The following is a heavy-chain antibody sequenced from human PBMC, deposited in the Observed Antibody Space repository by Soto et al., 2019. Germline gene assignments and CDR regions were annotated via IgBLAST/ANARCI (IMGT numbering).Heavy chain of an antibody. D-gene: IGHD3-3*01. CDR1: NGSISSSSYY. CDR2: IYYSGST. J-gene: IGHJ6*02. Sequence: SSEPLSLTCIVSNGSISSSSYYWGWIRQPPGKGLEWIGSIYYSGSTYYNPSLKSRVTISVDTSKSQFSLKLSSVTAADTAVYYCARHVSGSGIFGVAIPYYYYGMDVWGQGTTVTVSS. V-gene: IGHV4-39*01. CDR3: ARHVSGSGIFGVAIPYYYYGMDV.